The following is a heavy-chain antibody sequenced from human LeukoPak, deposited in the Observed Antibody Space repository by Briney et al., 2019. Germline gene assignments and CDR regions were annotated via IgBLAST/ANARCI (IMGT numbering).Heavy chain of an antibody. V-gene: IGHV4-34*01. D-gene: IGHD2-21*02. CDR1: GGSFSGYY. CDR3: VQSLYCGGDCS. J-gene: IGHJ5*02. CDR2: INHSGST. Sequence: SETLSLTCAVYGGSFSGYYLSWIRQPPGKGLEWIGEINHSGSTNYNPSLKSRVTLSLDTSKNQFSLRLTSVTAADTAVYYCVQSLYCGGDCSWGQGTLVTVSS.